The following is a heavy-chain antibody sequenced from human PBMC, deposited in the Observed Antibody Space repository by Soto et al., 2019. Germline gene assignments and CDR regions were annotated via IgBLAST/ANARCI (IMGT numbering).Heavy chain of an antibody. CDR1: GFTFSIYG. Sequence: GGSLRLSCAASGFTFSIYGMHWVRQAPGKGLEWVAVISYDGSNKYYADSVKGGFTISRDNSKNTLYLQMNSLSAEDTAVYYCAKPQQSSSWYGIGYWGQGTLVTVSS. D-gene: IGHD6-13*01. V-gene: IGHV3-30*18. J-gene: IGHJ4*02. CDR3: AKPQQSSSWYGIGY. CDR2: ISYDGSNK.